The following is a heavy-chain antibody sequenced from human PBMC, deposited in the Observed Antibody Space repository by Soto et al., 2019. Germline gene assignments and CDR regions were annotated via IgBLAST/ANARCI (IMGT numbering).Heavy chain of an antibody. V-gene: IGHV1-3*01. Sequence: QRLEWMRWINAGNGNTKYSQKFQVRVNITRDTSASTAYRELSSMRSEDTAGYYCARTVAGMFFYFDYWGQGTLVTVSS. D-gene: IGHD6-19*01. CDR3: ARTVAGMFFYFDY. CDR2: INAGNGNT. J-gene: IGHJ4*02.